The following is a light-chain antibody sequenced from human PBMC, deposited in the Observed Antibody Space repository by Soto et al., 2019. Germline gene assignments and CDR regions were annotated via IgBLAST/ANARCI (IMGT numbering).Light chain of an antibody. CDR3: QQRSKWTPLT. CDR2: AAS. Sequence: EIVLTQSPATLSLSLGERVTLSCRASQSVSSYLAWYQQKPGQAPRLLIYAASNRATGIPARFSGSGSGTDFTITIGSLRPEDFAVYYCQQRSKWTPLTFGPGTKVDIK. CDR1: QSVSSY. V-gene: IGKV3-11*01. J-gene: IGKJ3*01.